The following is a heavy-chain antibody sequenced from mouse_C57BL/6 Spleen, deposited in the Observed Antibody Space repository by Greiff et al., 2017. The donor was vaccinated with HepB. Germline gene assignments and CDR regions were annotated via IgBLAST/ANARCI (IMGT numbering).Heavy chain of an antibody. CDR2: ISSGSSTI. Sequence: DVHLVESGGGLVKPGGSLKLSCAASGFTFSDYGMHWVRQAPEKGLEWVAYISSGSSTIYYADTVKGRFTISRDNAKNTLFLQMTSLRSEDTAMYYCARTQIYYDFAWFAYWGQGTLVTVSA. J-gene: IGHJ3*01. D-gene: IGHD2-4*01. CDR1: GFTFSDYG. V-gene: IGHV5-17*01. CDR3: ARTQIYYDFAWFAY.